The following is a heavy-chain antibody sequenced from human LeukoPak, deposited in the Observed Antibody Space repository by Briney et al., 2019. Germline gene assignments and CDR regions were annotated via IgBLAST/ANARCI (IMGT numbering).Heavy chain of an antibody. CDR3: AKVRLATVVTTEFDY. CDR1: GFTINTYA. V-gene: IGHV3-23*01. D-gene: IGHD2-21*02. J-gene: IGHJ4*02. CDR2: LTGGGTI. Sequence: GGSLRLSCAASGFTINTYAMSWVRQAPGKGLEWVSALTGGGTIYYADSVKGRFTISRDNSKNTLYLQMNSLRAEDTAVYYCAKVRLATVVTTEFDYWGQGALVTVSS.